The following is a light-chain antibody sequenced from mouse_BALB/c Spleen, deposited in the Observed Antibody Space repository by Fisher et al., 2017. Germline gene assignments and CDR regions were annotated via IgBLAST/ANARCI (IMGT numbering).Light chain of an antibody. J-gene: IGKJ2*01. CDR1: SSVSY. V-gene: IGKV4-57*01. CDR3: QQWSSYPLT. Sequence: IVLTQSPAIMSASPGEKVTMTCSASSSVSYMHWYQQKSGTSPKLLIYSTSNLASGVPARFSGSGSGTSYSLTISRMEAEDAATYYCQQWSSYPLTFGGGTKLEIK. CDR2: STS.